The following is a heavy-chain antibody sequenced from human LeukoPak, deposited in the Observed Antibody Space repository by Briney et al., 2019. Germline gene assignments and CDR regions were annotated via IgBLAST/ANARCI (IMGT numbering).Heavy chain of an antibody. J-gene: IGHJ5*02. CDR2: IYYSGST. CDR1: GGSISSSSYY. V-gene: IGHV4-39*07. Sequence: SETLSLTCTVSGGSISSSSYYWGWIRQPPGKELEWIGSIYYSGSTNYNPSLKSRITISVDTSKNQFSLKLSSVTAADTAVYYCARENGYWDSGWFDPWGQGTLVTVSS. D-gene: IGHD1-26*01. CDR3: ARENGYWDSGWFDP.